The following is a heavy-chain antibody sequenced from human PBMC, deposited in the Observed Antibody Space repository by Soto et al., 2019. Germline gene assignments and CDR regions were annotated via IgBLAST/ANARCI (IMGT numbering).Heavy chain of an antibody. CDR3: ARQVRLLWFGELPPPYMDV. V-gene: IGHV4-39*01. CDR2: IYYSGST. J-gene: IGHJ6*03. CDR1: GGSISSSSYY. Sequence: QLQLQESGPGLVKPSETLSLTCTVSGGSISSSSYYWGWIRQPPGKGLEWIGSIYYSGSTYYNPSLKSRVTISVDTSKNQFSLKLSSVTAADTAVYYCARQVRLLWFGELPPPYMDVWGKGTTVTVSS. D-gene: IGHD3-10*01.